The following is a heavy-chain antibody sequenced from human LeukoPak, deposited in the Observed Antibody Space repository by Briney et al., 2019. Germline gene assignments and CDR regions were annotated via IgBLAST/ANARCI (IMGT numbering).Heavy chain of an antibody. CDR1: GFTFTSYW. J-gene: IGHJ4*02. Sequence: GGSLRLSCAASGFTFTSYWMSWVRQAPGKGLEWVANIKQDGSEKYYADSVKGRFTISRDNAKNSLYLQMNSLRAEDMALYYCAKESSGFDYWGQGTLVTVSS. CDR2: IKQDGSEK. D-gene: IGHD3-10*01. CDR3: AKESSGFDY. V-gene: IGHV3-7*03.